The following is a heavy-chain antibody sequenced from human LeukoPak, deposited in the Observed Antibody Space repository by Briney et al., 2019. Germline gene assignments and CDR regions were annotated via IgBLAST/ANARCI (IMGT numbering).Heavy chain of an antibody. CDR3: AKDLGSSGWYGSFDY. D-gene: IGHD6-19*01. Sequence: SETLSLTCAVYGGSFSGYYWSWIRQPPGKGLEWIGEINHSGSTNYNPSLKSRVTISVDTSKNQFSLKLSSVTAADTAVYYCAKDLGSSGWYGSFDYWGQGTLVTVSS. V-gene: IGHV4-34*01. CDR2: INHSGST. J-gene: IGHJ4*02. CDR1: GGSFSGYY.